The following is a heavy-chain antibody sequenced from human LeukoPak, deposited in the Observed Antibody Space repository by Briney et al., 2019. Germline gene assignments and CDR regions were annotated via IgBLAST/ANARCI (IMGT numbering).Heavy chain of an antibody. CDR2: ISAYNGNT. Sequence: ASVKVSCKASGYILTTYGISWVRQAPGQGLEWMGWISAYNGNTNYAQKLQGRVTMTTDTSTSTAYMELSRLRSDDTAVYYCARDNGARLRLDYWGQGTLVTVSS. D-gene: IGHD6-6*01. CDR1: GYILTTYG. CDR3: ARDNGARLRLDY. J-gene: IGHJ4*02. V-gene: IGHV1-18*01.